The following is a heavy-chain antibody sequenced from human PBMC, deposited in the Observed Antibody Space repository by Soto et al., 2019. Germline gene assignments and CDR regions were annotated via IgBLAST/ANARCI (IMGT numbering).Heavy chain of an antibody. D-gene: IGHD6-13*01. CDR2: IYWDNDK. J-gene: IGHJ3*02. Sequence: SGPTLVNPTQTLTLTCTFSGFSLSTSGVGVGWIRQPPGRALEWLALIYWDNDKRYSPSLRSRLTITKDTSKNQVVLTVTNMDPVDTATYYCARNVITAAGTLGTFDIWGQGTVVTVSS. V-gene: IGHV2-5*02. CDR3: ARNVITAAGTLGTFDI. CDR1: GFSLSTSGVG.